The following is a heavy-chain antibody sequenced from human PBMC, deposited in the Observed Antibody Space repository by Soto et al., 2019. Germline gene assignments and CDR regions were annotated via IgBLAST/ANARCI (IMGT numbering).Heavy chain of an antibody. CDR1: VGSISSYY. CDR3: ASDYDYRGFEP. CDR2: IYYSGST. J-gene: IGHJ5*02. V-gene: IGHV4-59*01. Sequence: PSETLSLTCTVSVGSISSYYWSLIRQPPGKGLEWIGYIYYSGSTNYNPSLKSRVTISVDTSKNQFSLKLSSVTAADTAVYYCASDYDYRGFEPWGQGTLVTVSS. D-gene: IGHD3-16*01.